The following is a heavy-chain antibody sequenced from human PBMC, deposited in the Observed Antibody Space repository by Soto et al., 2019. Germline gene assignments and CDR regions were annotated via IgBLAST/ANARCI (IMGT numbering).Heavy chain of an antibody. D-gene: IGHD3-9*01. CDR2: ISGSGGST. Sequence: GGSLRLSCASSGFTFSSYAMSWVRQAPGKGLEWVSAISGSGGSTYYADSVKGRFTISRDNSKNTLYLQMNSLRAEDTAVYYCAKGKAYFDILIDRALIGSRAFDIWGQGTMVTV. CDR1: GFTFSSYA. V-gene: IGHV3-23*01. CDR3: AKGKAYFDILIDRALIGSRAFDI. J-gene: IGHJ3*02.